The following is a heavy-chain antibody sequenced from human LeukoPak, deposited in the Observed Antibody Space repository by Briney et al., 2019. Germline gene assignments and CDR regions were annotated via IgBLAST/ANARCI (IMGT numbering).Heavy chain of an antibody. Sequence: SETLSRTCTVSGGSISSYYWSWIRQPPGKGLEWIGYIYYSGSTNYNPSLKSRVTISVDTSKNQFSLKLSSVTAADTALYYCARASGSGYYFYLDYWGQGTLVTVSS. V-gene: IGHV4-59*01. CDR1: GGSISSYY. CDR3: ARASGSGYYFYLDY. CDR2: IYYSGST. D-gene: IGHD3-22*01. J-gene: IGHJ4*02.